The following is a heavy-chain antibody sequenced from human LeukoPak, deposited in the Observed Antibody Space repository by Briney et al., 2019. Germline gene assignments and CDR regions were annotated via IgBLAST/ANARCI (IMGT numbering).Heavy chain of an antibody. CDR1: GFTFSSYS. V-gene: IGHV3-21*01. Sequence: GGSLRLSCAASGFTFSSYSMNWVRQAPGKGLEWVSSISSSSSYIYYADSVKGRFTISRDNAKNSLYLQMNSLRAEDTAVYYCARDGLDYYDSSGFYFDYWGQRTLVTVSS. J-gene: IGHJ4*02. D-gene: IGHD3-22*01. CDR3: ARDGLDYYDSSGFYFDY. CDR2: ISSSSSYI.